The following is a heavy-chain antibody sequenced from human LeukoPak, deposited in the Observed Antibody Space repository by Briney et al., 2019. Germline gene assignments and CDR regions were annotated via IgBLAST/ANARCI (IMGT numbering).Heavy chain of an antibody. J-gene: IGHJ4*02. V-gene: IGHV3-30*04. CDR1: GFTFSSYA. Sequence: GGSLRLSCAASGFTFSSYAVHWVRQAPGKGLEWVAVISYDGSNKYYADSVKGRFTISRDNSKNTLYLQMNSLSAEDTAVYYCARDGRRYCSGGSCRYYFDYWGQGTLVTVSS. D-gene: IGHD2-15*01. CDR3: ARDGRRYCSGGSCRYYFDY. CDR2: ISYDGSNK.